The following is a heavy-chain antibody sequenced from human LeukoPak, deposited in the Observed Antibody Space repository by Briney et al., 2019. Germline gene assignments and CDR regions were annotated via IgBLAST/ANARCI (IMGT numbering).Heavy chain of an antibody. D-gene: IGHD3-10*02. J-gene: IGHJ6*04. Sequence: PGGSLRLSCAASGFTFSSYDMTWVRQDPGRGLEWVSFIYSDNTHYSDSVKGRFTISRDNSKNTLYLQMNSLRAEDTAVYYCAELGITMIGGVWGKGTTVTISS. V-gene: IGHV3-66*01. CDR3: AELGITMIGGV. CDR1: GFTFSSYD. CDR2: IYSDNT.